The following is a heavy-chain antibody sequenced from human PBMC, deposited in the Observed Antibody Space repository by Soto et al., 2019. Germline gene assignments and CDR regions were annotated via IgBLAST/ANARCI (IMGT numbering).Heavy chain of an antibody. CDR3: ARLEGLATISYYFDF. CDR2: IYYRGKA. CDR1: DHSINSDKYY. Sequence: QLQLQESGPGLVKPSETLSLTCSVSDHSINSDKYYWGWIRQAPGKGLEWIGSIYYRGKAYYNPSLQTRVTISLDKSKSQFSLKLNSVTAADSAVYFCARLEGLATISYYFDFWGPGALVTVSS. J-gene: IGHJ4*02. V-gene: IGHV4-39*01. D-gene: IGHD5-12*01.